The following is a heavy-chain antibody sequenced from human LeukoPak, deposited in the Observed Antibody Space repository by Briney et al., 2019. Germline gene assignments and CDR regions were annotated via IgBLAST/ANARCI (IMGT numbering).Heavy chain of an antibody. V-gene: IGHV3-7*01. CDR2: IKQDGSEK. CDR1: GFTLSSHA. J-gene: IGHJ4*02. CDR3: ARGYCSGGSCSKYDY. Sequence: GGSLRLSCTASGFTLSSHAMHWVRQAPGKGLEWVAKIKQDGSEKYYVDSVKGRFTISRDNAKNSLYLQMNSLRAEDTAVYYCARGYCSGGSCSKYDYWGQGTLVTVSS. D-gene: IGHD2-15*01.